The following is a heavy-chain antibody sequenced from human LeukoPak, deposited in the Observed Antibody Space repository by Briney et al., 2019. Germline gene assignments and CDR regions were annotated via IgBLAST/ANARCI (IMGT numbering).Heavy chain of an antibody. CDR1: GFTFSSYG. CDR2: ISYDGSNK. CDR3: AKAKTFLYWGALWFDP. D-gene: IGHD3-16*01. Sequence: GGSLRLSCAASGFTFSSYGMHWVRQAPGKGLEWVAVISYDGSNKYYADSVKGRFTISRDNSKNTLYLQMNSLRAEDTAVYYCAKAKTFLYWGALWFDPWGQGTLVTVSS. V-gene: IGHV3-30*18. J-gene: IGHJ5*02.